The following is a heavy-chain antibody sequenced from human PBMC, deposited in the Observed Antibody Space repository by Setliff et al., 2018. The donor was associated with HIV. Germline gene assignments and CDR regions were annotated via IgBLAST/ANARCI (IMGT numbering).Heavy chain of an antibody. V-gene: IGHV4-4*08. CDR3: ARTRAPYFFDF. CDR2: VSSIGNT. D-gene: IGHD1-26*01. Sequence: PSETLSLTCSVSGIPINGYYWGWIRQSPRTRLEWIGYVSSIGNTNYNPSLKSRVTISVDTSKNQFSLQLNSVTAADTAVYFCARTRAPYFFDFWGQGAQVTVSS. CDR1: GIPINGYY. J-gene: IGHJ4*02.